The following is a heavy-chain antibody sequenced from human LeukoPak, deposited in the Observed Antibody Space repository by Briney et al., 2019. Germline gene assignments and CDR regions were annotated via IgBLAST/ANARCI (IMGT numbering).Heavy chain of an antibody. Sequence: GASVKVSCKASGGTFSSYAISWVRQAPGQGLEWMGGIIPIFGTANYAQKFQGRVTITADESTGTAYMELSSLRSEDTAVYYCARSGSYPPLGAFDIWGQGTMVTVSS. V-gene: IGHV1-69*13. CDR3: ARSGSYPPLGAFDI. CDR2: IIPIFGTA. D-gene: IGHD1-26*01. CDR1: GGTFSSYA. J-gene: IGHJ3*02.